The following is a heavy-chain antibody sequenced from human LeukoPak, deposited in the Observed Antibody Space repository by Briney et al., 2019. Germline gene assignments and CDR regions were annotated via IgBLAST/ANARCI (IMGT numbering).Heavy chain of an antibody. D-gene: IGHD3-10*01. CDR3: AKEIYAYGSRGFDF. CDR1: QFTVSYYA. V-gene: IGHV3-23*01. Sequence: GGSLRLSCSASQFTVSYYAMTWVRQAPGKGLEWVSGIGGSGDYTYYADSVKGRFTISRDNSKNTLYLQLNSLRVEDTAVYYCAKEIYAYGSRGFDFWGQGTLVTVSS. J-gene: IGHJ4*02. CDR2: IGGSGDYT.